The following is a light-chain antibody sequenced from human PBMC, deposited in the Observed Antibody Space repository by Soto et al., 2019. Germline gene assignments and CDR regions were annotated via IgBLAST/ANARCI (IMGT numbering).Light chain of an antibody. CDR2: AAS. J-gene: IGKJ4*01. CDR3: QQYDTWPLT. CDR1: QSIGSN. Sequence: EIVMTQSPATLSVSPGERATLSCRASQSIGSNLAWYLQKPGQAPTLLIYAASTRATGFPARFSGSGSGTEFTLSISTLQSEDLAIYYCQQYDTWPLTFGGGTKVEI. V-gene: IGKV3-15*01.